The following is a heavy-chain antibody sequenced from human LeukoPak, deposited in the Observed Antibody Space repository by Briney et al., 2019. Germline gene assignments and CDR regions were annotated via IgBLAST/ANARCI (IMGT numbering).Heavy chain of an antibody. CDR3: ARAAAAARGAGAFDI. Sequence: TGGSLRLSCAASGFTVSSNYMSWVRQAPGKGLEWVSVIYSGGSTYYADSVKGRFTISRDNSKNTLYLQMNSLRAEDTAVYYCARAAAAARGAGAFDIWGQGTMVTVSS. CDR1: GFTVSSNY. D-gene: IGHD6-13*01. V-gene: IGHV3-53*01. CDR2: IYSGGST. J-gene: IGHJ3*02.